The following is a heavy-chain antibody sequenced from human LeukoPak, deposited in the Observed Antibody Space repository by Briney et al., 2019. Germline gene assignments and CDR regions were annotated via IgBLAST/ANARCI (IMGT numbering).Heavy chain of an antibody. CDR1: GFTFRSYE. D-gene: IGHD6-6*01. CDR3: ASDTYSSYDY. J-gene: IGHJ4*02. CDR2: ISSSSSYI. V-gene: IGHV3-21*01. Sequence: PGGSLRLSCAASGFTFRSYEMTWVRQAPGKGLEWVSSISSSSSYIYYADSVKGRFTISRDNAKNSLYLQMNSLRAEDTAVYYCASDTYSSYDYWGQGTLVTVSS.